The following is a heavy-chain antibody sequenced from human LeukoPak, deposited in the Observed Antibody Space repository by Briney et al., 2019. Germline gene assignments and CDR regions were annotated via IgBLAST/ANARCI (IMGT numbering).Heavy chain of an antibody. CDR1: GGTFSSYA. V-gene: IGHV1-69*04. J-gene: IGHJ4*02. D-gene: IGHD3-22*01. CDR2: IIPILGIA. CDR3: ARGSDSSGYQYDY. Sequence: GASVKVSCKASGGTFSSYAISWVRQAPGQGLEWMGRIIPILGIANYAQKFQGRLTITADKSTSTAYMELSSLRSEDTAVYYCARGSDSSGYQYDYWGQGTLVTVSS.